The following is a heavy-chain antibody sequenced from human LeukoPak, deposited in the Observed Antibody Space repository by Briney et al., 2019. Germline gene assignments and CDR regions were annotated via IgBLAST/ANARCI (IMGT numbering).Heavy chain of an antibody. V-gene: IGHV3-48*01. Sequence: GGSLRLSCAASGFTFSTHAMTWARQAPGKGLEWLSYISADSSIIDEADSVKGRFTISRDNAKNSLYLQMNNLRTEDTAAYYCARVGDSWFDPWGQGTLVTVSS. CDR3: ARVGDSWFDP. CDR1: GFTFSTHA. D-gene: IGHD3-3*01. J-gene: IGHJ5*02. CDR2: ISADSSII.